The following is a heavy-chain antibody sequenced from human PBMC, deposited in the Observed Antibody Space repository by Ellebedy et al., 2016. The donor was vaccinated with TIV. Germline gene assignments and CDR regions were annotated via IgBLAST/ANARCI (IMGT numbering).Heavy chain of an antibody. CDR2: IKSKTDGGAA. Sequence: GGSLRLSCAASGFTFSNAWMNWVRQAPGKGLEWVGRIKSKTDGGAADYAAPVKGRFTISRDDLKNTLYLQMNSLKTEDTAVYFCTTVYRYNYDSAWGQGTLVTVSS. D-gene: IGHD5-18*01. CDR3: TTVYRYNYDSA. V-gene: IGHV3-15*01. J-gene: IGHJ5*02. CDR1: GFTFSNAW.